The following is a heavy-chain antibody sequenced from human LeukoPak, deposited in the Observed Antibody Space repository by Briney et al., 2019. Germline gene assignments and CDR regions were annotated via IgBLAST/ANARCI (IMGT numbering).Heavy chain of an antibody. CDR2: IKQGGSEK. J-gene: IGHJ4*02. V-gene: IGHV3-7*01. CDR3: AREDHDYAYFDY. D-gene: IGHD4-17*01. Sequence: GGSLRLSCAASGFTFSSYWMSWVRQAPGKGLEWVANIKQGGSEKYYVDSVKGRFTISRDNAKNSLYLQINSLRAEDTAVYYCAREDHDYAYFDYWGQGTLVTVSS. CDR1: GFTFSSYW.